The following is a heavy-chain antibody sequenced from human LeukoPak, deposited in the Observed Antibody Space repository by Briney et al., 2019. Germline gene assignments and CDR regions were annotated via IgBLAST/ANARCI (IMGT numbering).Heavy chain of an antibody. CDR3: ARALPGDDFWSGYDYYYMDV. CDR2: ISSSSSYI. V-gene: IGHV3-21*01. J-gene: IGHJ6*03. D-gene: IGHD3-3*01. Sequence: GGSLRLSCAASGFTFSSYSMNWVRQAPGKGLEWVSSISSSSSYIYYADSVKGRFTISRDNAKNSLYLQMNSLRAEDTAVYYCARALPGDDFWSGYDYYYMDVWGKGTTVTVSS. CDR1: GFTFSSYS.